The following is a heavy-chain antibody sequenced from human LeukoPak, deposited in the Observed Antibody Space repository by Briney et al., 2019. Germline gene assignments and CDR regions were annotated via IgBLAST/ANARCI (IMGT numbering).Heavy chain of an antibody. CDR2: ISYDGSNK. CDR1: GFTFSSYA. CDR3: ARGMYYYYYYMDV. J-gene: IGHJ6*03. V-gene: IGHV3-30*04. Sequence: PGRSLRLSCAASGFTFSSYAMHWVRQAPGKGLEWVAVISYDGSNKYYADSVKGRFTISRDNSKNTLYLQMNSLRAEDTAVYYCARGMYYYYYYMDVWGKGTTVTVSS.